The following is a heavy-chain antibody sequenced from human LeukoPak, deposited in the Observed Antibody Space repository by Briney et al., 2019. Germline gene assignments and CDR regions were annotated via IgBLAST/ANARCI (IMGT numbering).Heavy chain of an antibody. V-gene: IGHV3-21*01. CDR1: GFAFSSSN. D-gene: IGHD4-17*01. CDR2: ITSDGYI. J-gene: IGHJ4*02. Sequence: GGSLRLSCAASGFAFSSSNLNWFRQAPGKGLEWVSSITSDGYIYYADPLKGRFSISRDNAKNSLYLQMISLSSEDTAVYYCARADYGDYGVDYWGQGTLVTVSS. CDR3: ARADYGDYGVDY.